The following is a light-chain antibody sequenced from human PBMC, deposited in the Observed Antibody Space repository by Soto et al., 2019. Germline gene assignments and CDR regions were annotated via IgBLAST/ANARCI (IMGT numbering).Light chain of an antibody. Sequence: QSALTQPASVSGSPGESITISCTGTSSDIGTYNLVSWYQQYPGKAPKLMIYEGSKRPSGVSNRFSGSKSGNTASLTISGLQAEDEADYYCCSYAGSSILYGFGTGTQVTVL. V-gene: IGLV2-23*01. J-gene: IGLJ1*01. CDR2: EGS. CDR3: CSYAGSSILYG. CDR1: SSDIGTYNL.